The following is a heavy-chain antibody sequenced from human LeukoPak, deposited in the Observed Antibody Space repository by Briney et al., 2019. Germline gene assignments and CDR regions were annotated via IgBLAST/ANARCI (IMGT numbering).Heavy chain of an antibody. CDR3: ARGTVTMVDY. J-gene: IGHJ4*02. D-gene: IGHD3-10*01. CDR1: GFTVSSNY. V-gene: IGHV3-66*01. CDR2: IYSGGST. Sequence: PGGSLRLSCAASGFTVSSNYRSWVRQAPGRGLEWVSVIYSGGSTYYADSVKGRFTISRDNSKNTLFLQMNSLRAGDTAVYYCARGTVTMVDYWGQGTLVTVSS.